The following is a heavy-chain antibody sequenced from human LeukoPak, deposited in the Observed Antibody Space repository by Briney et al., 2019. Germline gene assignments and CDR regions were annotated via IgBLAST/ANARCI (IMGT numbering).Heavy chain of an antibody. V-gene: IGHV3-74*01. CDR1: GFTFSSYW. Sequence: GGSLRLSCAASGFTFSSYWMHWVRQAPGKGLVWVSRINSDGSSTSYADSVKGRFTISRDNAKNTLYLQMNSLRAEDTAVYYCAKGMDSSGWYGESYYFDYWGQGTLVTVSS. D-gene: IGHD6-19*01. CDR2: INSDGSST. J-gene: IGHJ4*02. CDR3: AKGMDSSGWYGESYYFDY.